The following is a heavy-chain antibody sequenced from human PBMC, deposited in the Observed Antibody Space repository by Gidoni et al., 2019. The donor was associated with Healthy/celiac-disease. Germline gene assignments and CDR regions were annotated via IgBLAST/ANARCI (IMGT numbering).Heavy chain of an antibody. Sequence: QLQLQESGPGLVKPSETLSLTCTVSGGSISSSSYYWGWIRQPPGKGLEWLGSIYYSGSTYYNPSLKSRVTISVDTSKNQFSLKLSSVTAADTAVYYCARRSDSYGYGFDYWGQGTLVTVSS. D-gene: IGHD5-18*01. CDR2: IYYSGST. V-gene: IGHV4-39*01. CDR1: GGSISSSSYY. CDR3: ARRSDSYGYGFDY. J-gene: IGHJ4*02.